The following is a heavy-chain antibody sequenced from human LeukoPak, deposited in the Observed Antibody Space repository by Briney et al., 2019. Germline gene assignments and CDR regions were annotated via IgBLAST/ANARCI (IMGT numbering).Heavy chain of an antibody. J-gene: IGHJ4*02. Sequence: PGRSLRLSCAASGFSLSGYGMHWVRQAPGKGLEWVAVISYDGSRKYYADSVKGRFTISRDNPKNTQYLEMNSLKAEDTAVYCCARVRAAHYYDYWGQGTLVTVSS. CDR1: GFSLSGYG. V-gene: IGHV3-30-3*01. D-gene: IGHD6-6*01. CDR3: ARVRAAHYYDY. CDR2: ISYDGSRK.